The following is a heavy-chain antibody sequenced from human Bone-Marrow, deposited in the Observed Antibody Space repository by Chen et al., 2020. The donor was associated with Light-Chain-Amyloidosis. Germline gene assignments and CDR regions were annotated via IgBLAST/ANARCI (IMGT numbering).Heavy chain of an antibody. CDR2: IPTDENVA. D-gene: IGHD1-20*01. J-gene: IGHJ4*02. CDR3: TRDINWDLFDY. Sequence: EVQLVESGGCLVQPGGSLRLSCAASVFIFSNYVMHWVRQAPGEGLVWVSRIPTDENVAIDADSVKGRCTISRDNAKNTLYLQMNSLRAEDTAVYYCTRDINWDLFDYWGQGTLVTVSS. V-gene: IGHV3-74*01. CDR1: VFIFSNYV.